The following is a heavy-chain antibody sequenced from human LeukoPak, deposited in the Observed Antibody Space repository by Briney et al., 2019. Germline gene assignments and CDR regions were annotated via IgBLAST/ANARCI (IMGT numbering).Heavy chain of an antibody. D-gene: IGHD4-23*01. CDR2: IYNSGST. CDR3: ARSRPTVITPYGMDV. J-gene: IGHJ6*02. Sequence: GGSLRLSCAASGFTFSDYYMSWIRQAPGKGLEWVSVIYNSGSTYYADSVKGRFTISRDNSKNTVYLQMNSLRAEDTAVYYCARSRPTVITPYGMDVWGQGTTVTVSS. V-gene: IGHV3-53*01. CDR1: GFTFSDYY.